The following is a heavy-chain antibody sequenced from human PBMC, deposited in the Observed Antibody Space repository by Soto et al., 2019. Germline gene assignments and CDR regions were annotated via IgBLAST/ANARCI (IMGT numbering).Heavy chain of an antibody. D-gene: IGHD1-7*01. CDR1: GGTFSNFA. Sequence: QVQLVQSGAEVKKPGSSVKVSCKAYGGTFSNFAISWARQAPGQGLEWMGGIIPVFDTPNYAQKFQGRVTITADESTSTAYMELSSLTSEDTAVYYCATHYHGNYAGWFDPWGQGTLVTVSS. CDR2: IIPVFDTP. J-gene: IGHJ5*02. V-gene: IGHV1-69*01. CDR3: ATHYHGNYAGWFDP.